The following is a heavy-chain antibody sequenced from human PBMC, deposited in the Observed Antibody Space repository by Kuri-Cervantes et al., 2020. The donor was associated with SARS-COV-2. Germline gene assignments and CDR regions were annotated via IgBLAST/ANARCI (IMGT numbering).Heavy chain of an antibody. CDR2: ISGSSGST. J-gene: IGHJ4*02. CDR1: GFAFSNFA. V-gene: IGHV3-23*01. CDR3: AKEDSWIFGVVRIDY. D-gene: IGHD3-3*01. Sequence: GGSLRLSCAASGFAFSNFAMSWVRQAPGKGLEWVSAISGSSGSTYYADSVKGRFTISRDNSKNTLYLQMNSLRAEDTAVYYCAKEDSWIFGVVRIDYWGQGTLVTVSS.